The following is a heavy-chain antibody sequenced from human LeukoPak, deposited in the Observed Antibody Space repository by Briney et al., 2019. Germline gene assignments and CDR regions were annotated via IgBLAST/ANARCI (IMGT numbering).Heavy chain of an antibody. CDR2: ISSSSYI. V-gene: IGHV3-21*01. CDR1: GFTFGSYS. J-gene: IGHJ4*02. Sequence: GGSLRLSCAASGFTFGSYSMNWVRQAPGKGLEWVSSISSSSYIYYADSVKGRFTISRDNAKNSLYLQMNSLRAEDTAVYYCASRYCSGGSCLVYWGQGTLVTVSS. D-gene: IGHD2-15*01. CDR3: ASRYCSGGSCLVY.